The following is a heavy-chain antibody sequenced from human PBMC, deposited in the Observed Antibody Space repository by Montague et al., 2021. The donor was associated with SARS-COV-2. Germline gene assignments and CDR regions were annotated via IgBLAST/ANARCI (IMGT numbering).Heavy chain of an antibody. D-gene: IGHD3-10*01. J-gene: IGHJ6*02. CDR2: MYYSGST. V-gene: IGHV4-39*07. CDR3: ARDDIVLQGVTKGMDV. Sequence: SETLSLTCTVSGGSISSSNYYWGWIHQPPGKGLEWIGNMYYSGSTYYNPSLKSRVTMSIDTSKNQFSLKLSSVTAADTAVYHCARDDIVLQGVTKGMDVWGQGTTVTVSS. CDR1: GGSISSSNYY.